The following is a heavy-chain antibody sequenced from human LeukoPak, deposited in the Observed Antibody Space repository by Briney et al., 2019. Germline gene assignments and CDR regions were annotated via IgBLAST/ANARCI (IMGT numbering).Heavy chain of an antibody. D-gene: IGHD4-23*01. CDR1: GFTFDDYA. Sequence: GGSLRLSCAASGFTFDDYAMHWVRQAPGKGLEWVSGISWNSGSIGYADSVKGRFTISRDNAKNSLYQQMNSLRAEDTALYYCAKVGGPDYGGNSGYYGMDVWGQGTTVTVSS. V-gene: IGHV3-9*01. J-gene: IGHJ6*02. CDR2: ISWNSGSI. CDR3: AKVGGPDYGGNSGYYGMDV.